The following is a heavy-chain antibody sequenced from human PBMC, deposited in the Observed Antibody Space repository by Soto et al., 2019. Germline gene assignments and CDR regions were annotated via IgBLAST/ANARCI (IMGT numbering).Heavy chain of an antibody. Sequence: ASVKVSCKASGYTFTSYYMHWARQAPGQGLEWMGIINPSGGSTSYAQKFQGRVTMTRDTSTSTVYMELSSLRSEDTAVYYCASHYGGNSANYYYYGMDVWGQGTTVTVSS. CDR2: INPSGGST. V-gene: IGHV1-46*01. CDR1: GYTFTSYY. J-gene: IGHJ6*02. D-gene: IGHD4-17*01. CDR3: ASHYGGNSANYYYYGMDV.